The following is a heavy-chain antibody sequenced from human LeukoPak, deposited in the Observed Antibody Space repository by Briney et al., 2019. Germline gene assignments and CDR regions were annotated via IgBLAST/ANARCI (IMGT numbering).Heavy chain of an antibody. CDR2: INHSGST. V-gene: IGHV4-34*01. CDR3: ARDYYENIAHSHMLPF. CDR1: GGSFSGYY. J-gene: IGHJ4*02. Sequence: SETLSLTCAVYGGSFSGYYWSWIRQPPGKGLEWIGEINHSGSTNYNPSLKSRVTISVDTSKNQFSLKLSSVTAADTAVYYCARDYYENIAHSHMLPFWGQGTLVTVSS. D-gene: IGHD1-26*01.